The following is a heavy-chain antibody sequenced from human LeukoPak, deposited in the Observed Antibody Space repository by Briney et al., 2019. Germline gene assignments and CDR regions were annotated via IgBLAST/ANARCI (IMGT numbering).Heavy chain of an antibody. J-gene: IGHJ4*02. D-gene: IGHD4-17*01. Sequence: GGSLRLSCAASGFTLDDYAMHWVRQTPGEGLEWVSLIIWDGGSTYYADSVKGRFTISRDNSKNSLYLQMNSLRAEDTALYYCAKDRDTTGDYGVLPDYWGQGTLVTVSS. V-gene: IGHV3-43D*03. CDR1: GFTLDDYA. CDR3: AKDRDTTGDYGVLPDY. CDR2: IIWDGGST.